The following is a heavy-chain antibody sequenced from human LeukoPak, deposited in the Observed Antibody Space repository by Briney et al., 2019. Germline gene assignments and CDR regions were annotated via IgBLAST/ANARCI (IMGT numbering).Heavy chain of an antibody. CDR1: GFTFSAYT. J-gene: IGHJ3*02. Sequence: PGGSLRLSCTASGFTFSAYTMNWVRQAPGEGLDWVSSISSDSRYILYADSLKGRFTISRDNAKNSLYLQMNSLRAEDTALYYCARGPNGAFDIWGQGTMVTVSS. D-gene: IGHD4/OR15-4a*01. CDR3: ARGPNGAFDI. V-gene: IGHV3-21*01. CDR2: ISSDSRYI.